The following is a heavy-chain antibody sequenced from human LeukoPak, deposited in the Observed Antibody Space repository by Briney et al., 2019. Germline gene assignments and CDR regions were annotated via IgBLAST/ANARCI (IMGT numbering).Heavy chain of an antibody. V-gene: IGHV3-21*01. J-gene: IGHJ4*02. Sequence: PGGSLRLSCAASGFTFSSHSMNWVRQAPGEGLEWVSSISSSSSYIYYADSVNGRFTISRDNAKNSLYLQMNSLRAEDTAVYSCARGTQGVFDYWGQGTLVTVSS. CDR2: ISSSSSYI. CDR3: ARGTQGVFDY. CDR1: GFTFSSHS. D-gene: IGHD3/OR15-3a*01.